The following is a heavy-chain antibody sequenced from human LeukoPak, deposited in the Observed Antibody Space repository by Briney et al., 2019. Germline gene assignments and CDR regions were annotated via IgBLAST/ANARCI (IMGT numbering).Heavy chain of an antibody. J-gene: IGHJ5*02. Sequence: SETLSLTCAVYGGSFSGYYWSWIRQPPGKGLEWIGEINHGGSTNYNPSLKSRVTISVDTSKNQFSLELSSVTAADTAVYYCARGLLPGYSSGWYEGGWFDPWGQGTLVTVSS. CDR2: INHGGST. CDR3: ARGLLPGYSSGWYEGGWFDP. CDR1: GGSFSGYY. V-gene: IGHV4-34*01. D-gene: IGHD6-19*01.